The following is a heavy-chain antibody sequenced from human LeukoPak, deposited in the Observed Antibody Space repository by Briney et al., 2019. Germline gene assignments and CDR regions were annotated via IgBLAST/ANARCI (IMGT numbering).Heavy chain of an antibody. CDR1: GFTFSSYG. Sequence: GGSLRLSCAASGFTFSSYGMHWVRQAPGKGLEWVSAISGSGGSTYYADSVKGRFTISRDNSKNTLYLQMNSLRAEDTAVYYCAKVGRDGYNPYYFDYWGQGTLVTVSS. CDR3: AKVGRDGYNPYYFDY. V-gene: IGHV3-23*01. D-gene: IGHD5-24*01. CDR2: ISGSGGST. J-gene: IGHJ4*02.